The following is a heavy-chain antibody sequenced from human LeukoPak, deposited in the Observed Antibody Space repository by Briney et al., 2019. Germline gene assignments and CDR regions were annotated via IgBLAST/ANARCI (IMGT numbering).Heavy chain of an antibody. D-gene: IGHD6-25*01. J-gene: IGHJ3*02. Sequence: ASVKVSCKASGYTFTSYYMHWVRQAPGQGPEWMGIINPSGGSTSYAQKFQGRVTMTRDMSTSTVYMELSSLRSEDTAVYYCARGAGYSSADIRNDAFDIWGQGTMVTVSS. CDR1: GYTFTSYY. CDR2: INPSGGST. CDR3: ARGAGYSSADIRNDAFDI. V-gene: IGHV1-46*01.